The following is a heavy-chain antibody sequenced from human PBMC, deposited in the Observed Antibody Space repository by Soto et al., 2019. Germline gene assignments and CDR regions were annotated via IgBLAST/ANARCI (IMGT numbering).Heavy chain of an antibody. Sequence: SVKVSCKASGYPFTGYFIHWLRHAPGDGLEWMGLINPNSRANNNARMIQDRVTITSDTSIHTAYMALSIIRSDDTAIYYCANLPPTPDWFDPLGQGTLVTVSS. CDR3: ANLPPTPDWFDP. CDR1: GYPFTGYF. CDR2: INPNSRAN. V-gene: IGHV1-2*06. D-gene: IGHD2-15*01. J-gene: IGHJ5*02.